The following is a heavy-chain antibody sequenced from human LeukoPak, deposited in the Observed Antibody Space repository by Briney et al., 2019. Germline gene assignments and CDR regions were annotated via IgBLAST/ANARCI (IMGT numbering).Heavy chain of an antibody. V-gene: IGHV3-23*01. CDR3: AKDSRGWHRPIDC. D-gene: IGHD3-22*01. J-gene: IGHJ4*02. Sequence: GGSLRLSCAASGFTFSSYAMSWVRQAPGKGLEWVSAISGSGGSTYYADSVKGRFTISRDNSKNTLYLQMSSLRAEDTAVYYCAKDSRGWHRPIDCWGQGALVTVSS. CDR1: GFTFSSYA. CDR2: ISGSGGST.